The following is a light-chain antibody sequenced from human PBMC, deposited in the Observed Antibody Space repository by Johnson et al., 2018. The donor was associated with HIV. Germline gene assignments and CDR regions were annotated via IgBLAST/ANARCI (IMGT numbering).Light chain of an antibody. V-gene: IGLV1-51*02. CDR3: ASWDRSLTVGTV. CDR1: SSNIGNNY. Sequence: HSVLTQPPSVSAAPGQKVTISCSGSSSNIGNNYVSWYRQLPGTAPKVLIYEDNKRPSGIPDRFSGSKSGTSATLDITGLQTGDEADYYCASWDRSLTVGTVFGPGTRVTVL. CDR2: EDN. J-gene: IGLJ1*01.